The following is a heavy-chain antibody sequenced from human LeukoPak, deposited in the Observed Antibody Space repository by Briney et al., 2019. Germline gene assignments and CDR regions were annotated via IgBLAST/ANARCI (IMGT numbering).Heavy chain of an antibody. Sequence: PSETLSLTCTVSGGSISSGSYYWSWIRQPAGKGLEWIGRIYTSGSTNYNPSLKSRVTISVDTSKNQFSLKLSSVTAADTAVYYCARNILWFGEQDGVDWFDPWGPGTLVTVSS. J-gene: IGHJ5*02. CDR3: ARNILWFGEQDGVDWFDP. CDR2: IYTSGST. V-gene: IGHV4-61*02. CDR1: GGSISSGSYY. D-gene: IGHD3-10*01.